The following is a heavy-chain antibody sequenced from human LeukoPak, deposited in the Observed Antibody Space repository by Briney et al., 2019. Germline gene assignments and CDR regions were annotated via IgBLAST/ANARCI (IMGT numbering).Heavy chain of an antibody. CDR3: AKSSVVVVVAATLDP. J-gene: IGHJ5*02. CDR2: ISGSGGST. Sequence: GGSLRLSCVVSGFTFSSYAMSWVRQAPGKGLEWVSGISGSGGSTYYADSVKGRFTISRDNSKNTLYLQMNSLRAEDTAVYYCAKSSVVVVVAATLDPWGQGTLVTVSS. CDR1: GFTFSSYA. V-gene: IGHV3-23*01. D-gene: IGHD2-15*01.